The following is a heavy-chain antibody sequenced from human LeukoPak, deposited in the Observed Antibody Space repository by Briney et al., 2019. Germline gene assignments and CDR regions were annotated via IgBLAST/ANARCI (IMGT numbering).Heavy chain of an antibody. Sequence: ASVKVSCKASGYTFTSYDINWVRQATRQGLEWMGWMNPNSGNTGYAQKFQGRVTMTRNTSISTAYMELSSLRSEDTAVYYCARGKSRGFNNYYGMDVWGQGTTVTVSS. J-gene: IGHJ6*02. V-gene: IGHV1-8*01. CDR3: ARGKSRGFNNYYGMDV. CDR2: MNPNSGNT. D-gene: IGHD1/OR15-1a*01. CDR1: GYTFTSYD.